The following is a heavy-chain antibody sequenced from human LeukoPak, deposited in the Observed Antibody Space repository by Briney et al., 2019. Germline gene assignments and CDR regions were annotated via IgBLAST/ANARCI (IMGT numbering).Heavy chain of an antibody. J-gene: IGHJ4*02. CDR2: IYHSGST. CDR3: ARRVHSSSWSSYFDY. D-gene: IGHD6-13*01. CDR1: GGSISSGGYY. V-gene: IGHV4-30-2*01. Sequence: SQTLSLTCTVSGGSISSGGYYWSWIRQPPGKGLEWIGYIYHSGSTYYNPSLKSRVTISVDRSKNQFSLKLSSVTAADTAVYYCARRVHSSSWSSYFDYWGQETLVTVSS.